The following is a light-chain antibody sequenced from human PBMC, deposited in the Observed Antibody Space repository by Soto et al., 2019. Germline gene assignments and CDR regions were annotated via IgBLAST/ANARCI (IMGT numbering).Light chain of an antibody. CDR3: SSHAGIKNVV. Sequence: QSALTQPASVSGSPGQSITISCTGTSSDVGGYDYVSWYQQHPGKAPRLMVYEVTKRPSGVPARFSGSKSGNTASLTVSGLQAEDEADYYCSSHAGIKNVVFGGGTKVTVL. CDR1: SSDVGGYDY. V-gene: IGLV2-8*01. J-gene: IGLJ3*02. CDR2: EVT.